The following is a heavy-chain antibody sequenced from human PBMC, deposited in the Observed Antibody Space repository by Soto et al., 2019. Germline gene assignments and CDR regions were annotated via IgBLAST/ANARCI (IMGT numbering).Heavy chain of an antibody. CDR2: INHRGST. Sequence: SENLSLTCAAYAGSFRRYYWSWIRPPLGQGQECIGSINHRGSTNCNPALKSRVAISVDTSKNQFSLKLSSVTAADTAVYYCARPKRGYSYGQHRYFDLWGRGTLVT. J-gene: IGHJ2*01. V-gene: IGHV4-34*01. CDR1: AGSFRRYY. CDR3: ARPKRGYSYGQHRYFDL. D-gene: IGHD5-18*01.